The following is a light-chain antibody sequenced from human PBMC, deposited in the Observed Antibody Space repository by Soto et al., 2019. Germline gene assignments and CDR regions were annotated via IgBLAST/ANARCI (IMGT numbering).Light chain of an antibody. CDR2: GAS. CDR3: QQYGSSPRT. Sequence: EIVLTQSPGTLSLSPGERATLSCRASQSIKSSSLAWYQQRPGQAPRLLIYGASSRATGIPDKFSGSGSGTGFTLTISRLEPEDFAIYYCQQYGSSPRTFGQGTKVDIK. CDR1: QSIKSSS. V-gene: IGKV3-20*01. J-gene: IGKJ1*01.